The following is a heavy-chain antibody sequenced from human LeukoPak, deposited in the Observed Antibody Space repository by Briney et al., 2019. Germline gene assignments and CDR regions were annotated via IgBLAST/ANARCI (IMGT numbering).Heavy chain of an antibody. J-gene: IGHJ6*02. D-gene: IGHD3-10*01. CDR2: IYYSGST. CDR1: GGSISSYY. Sequence: SETLSLTCTVSGGSISSYYWSWIRQPPGKGLEWIGYIYYSGSTNYNPSLKSRVTISVDTSKNQFSLMLSSVTAADTAVYYCAREDRKRGDYYYGMDVWGQGTTVTVSS. V-gene: IGHV4-59*01. CDR3: AREDRKRGDYYYGMDV.